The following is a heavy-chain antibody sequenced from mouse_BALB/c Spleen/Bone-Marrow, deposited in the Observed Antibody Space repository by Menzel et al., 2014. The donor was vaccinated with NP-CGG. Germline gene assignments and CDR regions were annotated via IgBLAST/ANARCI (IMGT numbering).Heavy chain of an antibody. V-gene: IGHV1S45*01. D-gene: IGHD4-1*01. CDR2: INPYNDYT. CDR3: ARLGRGFDY. Sequence: LKVCGAELVRPGASVKISCKAFGYTFTNHHINWVKQRPGQGLDWIGYINPYNDYTSYNQKFKGKATLTVDKSSSTACMELGSLTSEDSAVYYCARLGRGFDYWGQGTTLTISS. J-gene: IGHJ2*01. CDR1: GYTFTNHH.